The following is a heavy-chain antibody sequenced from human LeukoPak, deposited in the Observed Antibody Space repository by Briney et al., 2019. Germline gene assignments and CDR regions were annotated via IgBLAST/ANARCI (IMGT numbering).Heavy chain of an antibody. CDR2: IYYSGST. D-gene: IGHD3-10*01. V-gene: IGHV4-61*01. CDR1: GGSISSSTYY. J-gene: IGHJ4*02. Sequence: SETLSLTCTVSGGSISSSTYYWSWIRQPPGKGLEWIGYIYYSGSTNYNPSLKSRVTISVDTSKNQFSLKLSSVTAADTAVYYCARVVGELTKPTLFDYWGQGTLVTVSS. CDR3: ARVVGELTKPTLFDY.